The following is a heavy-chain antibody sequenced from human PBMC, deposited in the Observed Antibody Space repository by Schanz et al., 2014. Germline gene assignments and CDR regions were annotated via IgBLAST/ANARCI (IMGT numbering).Heavy chain of an antibody. Sequence: EVQLVESGGGLVQPRGSLRLSCAASEFSFSSFGMTWVRQAPGKGLEWVSGISGSGGSTYDADPVKGRFTISRDNGKKSLYLQMNSLRADDTAVYYCAKSKSQLPLFDYWGQGTLVAVSS. CDR1: EFSFSSFG. CDR2: ISGSGGST. D-gene: IGHD2-21*01. CDR3: AKSKSQLPLFDY. V-gene: IGHV3-23*04. J-gene: IGHJ4*02.